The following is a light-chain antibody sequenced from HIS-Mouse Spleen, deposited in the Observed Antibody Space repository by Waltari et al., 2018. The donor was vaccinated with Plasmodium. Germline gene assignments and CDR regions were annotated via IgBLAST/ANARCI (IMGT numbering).Light chain of an antibody. CDR2: EDS. Sequence: SYELTQPPSVSVSPGQTARITCYGDALPRKYDYWYQQKSGQAPVLVIYEDSKRTSGNPEVFAGSSSGTMATLTISGAQGEDEADYYCYSTDSSGNHRVFGGGTKLTVL. V-gene: IGLV3-10*01. J-gene: IGLJ3*02. CDR1: ALPRKY. CDR3: YSTDSSGNHRV.